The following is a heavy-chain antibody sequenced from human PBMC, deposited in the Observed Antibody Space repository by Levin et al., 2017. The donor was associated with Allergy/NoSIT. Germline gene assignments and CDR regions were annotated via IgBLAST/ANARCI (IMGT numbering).Heavy chain of an antibody. J-gene: IGHJ3*01. CDR3: ARRIAVAGNDGFDF. CDR2: IYPGDSDT. Sequence: GESLKISCKGSGYSFTNYWIGWVRQMPGKGLEWMGIIYPGDSDTRFSPSFQGQVTISADKSFSTAYLQWNSLKASDTAIYYCARRIAVAGNDGFDFWGQGSMVTVSS. CDR1: GYSFTNYW. V-gene: IGHV5-51*01. D-gene: IGHD6-19*01.